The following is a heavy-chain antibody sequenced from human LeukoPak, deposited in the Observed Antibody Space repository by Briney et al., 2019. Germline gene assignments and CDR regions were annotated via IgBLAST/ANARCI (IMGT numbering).Heavy chain of an antibody. V-gene: IGHV3-23*01. CDR2: ISGRANSA. CDR1: GFTFSTYA. Sequence: GGSLRLSCAASGFTFSTYAISWVRQAPGKGLEWLSVISGRANSAYYADSVKGRFTISRDNAKNSLYLQMNSLRAEDTAVYYCARDSEYCSGGSCYSNPLDYWGQGTLVTVSS. J-gene: IGHJ4*02. CDR3: ARDSEYCSGGSCYSNPLDY. D-gene: IGHD2-15*01.